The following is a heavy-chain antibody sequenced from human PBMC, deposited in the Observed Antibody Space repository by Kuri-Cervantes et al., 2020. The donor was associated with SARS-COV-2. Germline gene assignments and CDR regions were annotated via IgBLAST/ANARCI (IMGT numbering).Heavy chain of an antibody. D-gene: IGHD1-7*01. CDR3: ARGYNWNYGLGY. CDR2: INSDGSST. J-gene: IGHJ4*02. V-gene: IGHV3-74*01. Sequence: GESLKISCAASGFTFSSYWMHWVRQAPGKGLVWVSRINSDGSSTSYADSVKGRFTISRDNAKNTLYLQMNSLRAEDTAVYYCARGYNWNYGLGYWGQGTLVTVSS. CDR1: GFTFSSYW.